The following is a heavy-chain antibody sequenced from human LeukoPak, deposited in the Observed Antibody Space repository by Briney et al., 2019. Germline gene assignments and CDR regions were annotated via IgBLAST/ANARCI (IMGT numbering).Heavy chain of an antibody. Sequence: SSETLSLTCTVSGGSISSYYWSWIRQPAGKGLEWIWRIYTSGSTNYNPSLKSRVTMSVDTSKNQFSMKLRSVTVADTAVYYCASVSSGWYGGGWFDPWGQGTLVTVSS. D-gene: IGHD6-19*01. V-gene: IGHV4-4*07. CDR3: ASVSSGWYGGGWFDP. CDR2: IYTSGST. CDR1: GGSISSYY. J-gene: IGHJ5*02.